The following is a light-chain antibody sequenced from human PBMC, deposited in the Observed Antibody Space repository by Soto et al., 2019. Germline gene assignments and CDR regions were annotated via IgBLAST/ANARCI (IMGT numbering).Light chain of an antibody. CDR2: YDD. CDR1: SSNIGNNA. CDR3: AAWDDSLNGPV. J-gene: IGLJ2*01. Sequence: QSVLTQPHSVSEAPRQRVTISCSGSSSNIGNNAVNWYQQLPGKAPKLLIYYDDLLPSGVSDRFSGSKSGTSASLAISRLQSEDEADYYCAAWDDSLNGPVFGGGTKLTVL. V-gene: IGLV1-36*01.